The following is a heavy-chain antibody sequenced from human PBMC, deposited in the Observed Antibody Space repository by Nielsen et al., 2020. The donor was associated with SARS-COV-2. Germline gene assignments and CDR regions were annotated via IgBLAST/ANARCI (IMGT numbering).Heavy chain of an antibody. CDR2: IAVGSSIT. CDR3: AAGQDAYDGSGYYSFGTDV. D-gene: IGHD3-22*01. Sequence: WVRQAPGQRLEWIGWIAVGSSITHYAQKFQERVTTTRDMSTGTAYMEVSSLRSEDTAVYYCAAGQDAYDGSGYYSFGTDVWGQGTTVTVSS. V-gene: IGHV1-58*01. J-gene: IGHJ6*02.